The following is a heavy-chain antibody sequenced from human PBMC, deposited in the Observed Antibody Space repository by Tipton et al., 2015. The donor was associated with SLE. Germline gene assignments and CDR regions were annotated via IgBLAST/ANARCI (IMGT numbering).Heavy chain of an antibody. CDR3: AKYRVVVAAGAFDI. V-gene: IGHV3-21*03. CDR1: GFTFSSHT. Sequence: SLRLSCAASGFTFSSHTMNWVRQAPGKGLEWVSSITSDSSYIYYTDSVKGRFTISRDNAKNSLYLQMNSLRAEDTAVYYCAKYRVVVAAGAFDIWGQGTMVTVSS. CDR2: ITSDSSYI. D-gene: IGHD2-15*01. J-gene: IGHJ3*02.